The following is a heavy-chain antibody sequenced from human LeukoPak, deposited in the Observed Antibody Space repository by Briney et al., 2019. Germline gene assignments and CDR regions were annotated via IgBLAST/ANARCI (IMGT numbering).Heavy chain of an antibody. V-gene: IGHV4-59*08. Sequence: PSETLSLTCTVSGGSMSSYYWSWIREPPGKGLEWIGYIYYSGSTKYNPSLKSRVTISVDTSKNQFSLKLSSVTAADTAVYYCARGARAGYNLEPFDYWGQGTLVTVSS. CDR1: GGSMSSYY. D-gene: IGHD5-24*01. CDR3: ARGARAGYNLEPFDY. CDR2: IYYSGST. J-gene: IGHJ4*02.